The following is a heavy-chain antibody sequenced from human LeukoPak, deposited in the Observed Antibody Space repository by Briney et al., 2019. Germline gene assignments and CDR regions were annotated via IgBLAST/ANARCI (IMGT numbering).Heavy chain of an antibody. CDR1: GGSISRYY. V-gene: IGHV4-59*08. D-gene: IGHD5-18*01. Sequence: SETLSLTCTLSGGSISRYYWSWIRQPPGKGLEWIGYIYYSGSTDYNPSLKSRVTISVDTSKNQFSLKLTSVTAADTAVYYCARPGVGSGRYGAFDIWGQGTMVTVSS. J-gene: IGHJ3*02. CDR3: ARPGVGSGRYGAFDI. CDR2: IYYSGST.